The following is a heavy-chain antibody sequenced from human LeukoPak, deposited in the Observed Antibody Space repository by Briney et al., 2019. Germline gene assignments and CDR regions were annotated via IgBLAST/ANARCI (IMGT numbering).Heavy chain of an antibody. J-gene: IGHJ4*02. Sequence: SVKVSCKASGGTFSSYAISWVRQAPGQGLEWMGGIIPIFGTANYAQKFQGRVTITADESTSTAYMELSGLRSEDTAVYYCARLNDYYDSSGYSYWGQGTLVTVSS. D-gene: IGHD3-22*01. CDR3: ARLNDYYDSSGYSY. CDR2: IIPIFGTA. V-gene: IGHV1-69*13. CDR1: GGTFSSYA.